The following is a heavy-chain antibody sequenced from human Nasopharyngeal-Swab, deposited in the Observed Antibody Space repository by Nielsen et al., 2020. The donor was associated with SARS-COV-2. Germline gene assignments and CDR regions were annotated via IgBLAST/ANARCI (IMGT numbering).Heavy chain of an antibody. V-gene: IGHV3-30-3*01. CDR1: GFTFSSYA. Sequence: GESLKISCAASGFTFSSYAMHWVRQAPGKGLEWVAVISSGGSNKYYADSVKGRFTISRDNSKKTLYLQMNSLRAEDTAVYYCAIAPGYSSGWNNYWGQGTLVTVSS. CDR2: ISSGGSNK. CDR3: AIAPGYSSGWNNY. J-gene: IGHJ4*02. D-gene: IGHD6-19*01.